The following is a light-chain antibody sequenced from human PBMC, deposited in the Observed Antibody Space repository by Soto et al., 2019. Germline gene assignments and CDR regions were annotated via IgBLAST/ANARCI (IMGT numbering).Light chain of an antibody. CDR3: SSYTSSSTLE. J-gene: IGLJ2*01. V-gene: IGLV2-14*01. CDR2: DVG. CDR1: SSDVGGYNY. Sequence: QSALTQPASVSGSPGQWIAISCTGTSSDVGGYNYVSWYQQSPGKAPKLIIYDVGNRPSGISDRFSGSKSGNTASLTISGLQAEDEADYYCSSYTSSSTLEIGGGTKLTVL.